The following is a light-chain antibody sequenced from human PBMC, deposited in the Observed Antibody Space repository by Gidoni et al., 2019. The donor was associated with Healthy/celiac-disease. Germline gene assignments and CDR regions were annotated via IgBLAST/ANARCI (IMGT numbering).Light chain of an antibody. CDR3: QQYDNLPRT. CDR1: QDISNY. V-gene: IGKV1-33*01. J-gene: IGKJ1*01. CDR2: DAS. Sequence: DIQMTQSPSSLYASVGDRVTITCHACQDISNYLNWYQQKPGKAPKLLIYDASKLETGVTSRFSGSGSGTDFTFTISSLQHEDIATYDCQQYDNLPRTFXXXTKVEIK.